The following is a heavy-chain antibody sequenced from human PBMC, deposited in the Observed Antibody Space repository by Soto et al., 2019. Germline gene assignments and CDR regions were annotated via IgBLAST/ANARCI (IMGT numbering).Heavy chain of an antibody. J-gene: IGHJ6*02. Sequence: QVQLVESGGGVVQPGKSLRLSCAASGFTFNIYGMQWVRQAPGKGLEWVAVISYDGSKEYYGDSVKGRFTISRDNSKNTLYLQMNSLRSEDTAVYYCAKVKDSSGWYPYYYGIDVWGQGTTVTISS. CDR3: AKVKDSSGWYPYYYGIDV. CDR1: GFTFNIYG. D-gene: IGHD6-19*01. CDR2: ISYDGSKE. V-gene: IGHV3-30*18.